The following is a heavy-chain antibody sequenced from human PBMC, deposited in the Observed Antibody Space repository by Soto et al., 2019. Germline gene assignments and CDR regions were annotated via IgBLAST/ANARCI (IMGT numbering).Heavy chain of an antibody. V-gene: IGHV4-59*08. CDR3: ARTNDGYYILTGYVY. J-gene: IGHJ4*02. D-gene: IGHD3-9*01. Sequence: PSETLSLTCTVSGGSFSPNYWSWIRQPPGKGLEWIGYIYYSGSTNYNPSLKSRVTISGDTSKNQFSLKLNSVTAADTAVYFCARTNDGYYILTGYVYWGQGTLVTVSS. CDR2: IYYSGST. CDR1: GGSFSPNY.